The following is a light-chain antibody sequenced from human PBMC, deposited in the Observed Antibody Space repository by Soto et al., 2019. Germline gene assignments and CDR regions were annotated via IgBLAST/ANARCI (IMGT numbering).Light chain of an antibody. CDR1: QNISSW. J-gene: IGKJ1*01. V-gene: IGKV1-5*01. Sequence: DFQMTQSPSTLSASVGDRVTITCRASQNISSWLAWYQQKPGKAPRLLIYDVSSLGSGVPSRFSGSGSGTGFTLTISSLQPDDSATYYCQQCNTFWTFGQGTKVDIK. CDR2: DVS. CDR3: QQCNTFWT.